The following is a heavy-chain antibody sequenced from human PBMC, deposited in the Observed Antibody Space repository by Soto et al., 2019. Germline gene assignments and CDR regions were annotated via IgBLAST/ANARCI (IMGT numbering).Heavy chain of an antibody. J-gene: IGHJ4*02. V-gene: IGHV3-33*01. D-gene: IGHD2-2*01. CDR3: ARVRGNCAGTTCLPQWFDC. CDR1: GGIFHGYG. CDR2: ISGSGSNS. Sequence: PGGSLRLSCAVPGGIFHGYGMHCVRQAPGKGLEWVAIISGSGSNSYYADSVKGRFTISRDNSKNTLYLQMNSLRAEDTAVYYCARVRGNCAGTTCLPQWFDCWGRGTLVTVSS.